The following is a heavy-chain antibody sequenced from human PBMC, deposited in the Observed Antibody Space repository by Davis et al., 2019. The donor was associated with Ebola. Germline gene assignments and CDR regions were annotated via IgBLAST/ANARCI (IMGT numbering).Heavy chain of an antibody. V-gene: IGHV3-73*01. CDR3: TTTTTASDY. Sequence: GGSLRLSCAASGFTFSGSAMHWVRQASGKGLEWVGRIRSKANSYATADAASVKGRFTISSDDSKNTAYLQMTSLKTEDTAVYYCTTTTTASDYWGQGTLVTVSS. CDR2: IRSKANSYAT. D-gene: IGHD4-11*01. CDR1: GFTFSGSA. J-gene: IGHJ4*02.